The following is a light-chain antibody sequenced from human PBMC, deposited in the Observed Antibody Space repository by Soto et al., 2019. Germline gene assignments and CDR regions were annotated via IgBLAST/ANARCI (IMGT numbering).Light chain of an antibody. CDR3: QQYNNWPT. CDR1: QSVSSN. CDR2: GAS. V-gene: IGKV3-15*01. J-gene: IGKJ1*01. Sequence: EIMMTQSPATLSVSPGERATLSCRASQSVSSNLAWYQQKPGQAPRLLIYGASTRATGIPGRFSGSGAGTEFTLAISSLQYEDFAVYYCQQYNNWPTFGQGTKVEIK.